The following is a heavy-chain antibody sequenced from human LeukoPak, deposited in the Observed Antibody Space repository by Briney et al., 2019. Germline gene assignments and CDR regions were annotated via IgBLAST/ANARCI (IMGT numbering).Heavy chain of an antibody. CDR2: IIPIFGTA. Sequence: SVKVSCKASGGTFSRFTISWVRQAPGQGFEWMGGIIPIFGTANYAQKFQGRVTITADESTSTAYMELSSLRSEDTAVYYCARPTYTYYYDSRPLYYYGMDVWGQGTTVTVSS. D-gene: IGHD3-22*01. CDR3: ARPTYTYYYDSRPLYYYGMDV. CDR1: GGTFSRFT. J-gene: IGHJ6*02. V-gene: IGHV1-69*13.